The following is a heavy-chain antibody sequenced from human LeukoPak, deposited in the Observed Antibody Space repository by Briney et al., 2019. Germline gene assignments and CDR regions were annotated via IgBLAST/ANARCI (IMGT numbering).Heavy chain of an antibody. J-gene: IGHJ4*02. Sequence: PSETLSLTCAVYGGSFSGYYWSWIRQPPGKGLEWIGEINHSGSTNYNPSLKSRVTISVDTSKNQFSLKLSSVTAADTAVYYCARARGYDYYYWGQGTLVTVSS. CDR3: ARARGYDYYY. V-gene: IGHV4-34*01. CDR1: GGSFSGYY. D-gene: IGHD5-12*01. CDR2: INHSGST.